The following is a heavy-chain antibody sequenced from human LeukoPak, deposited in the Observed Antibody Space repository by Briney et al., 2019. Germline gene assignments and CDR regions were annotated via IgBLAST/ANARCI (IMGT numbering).Heavy chain of an antibody. CDR2: IYTSGST. CDR1: GGSISSGSYY. D-gene: IGHD3-10*01. J-gene: IGHJ6*03. CDR3: ARARDYYGSGSYYTRVYYYYYYMDV. V-gene: IGHV4-61*02. Sequence: SQTLSLTCTVSGGSISSGSYYWSWIRQPAGKGLEWIGRIYTSGSTNYNPSLKSRVTISVDTSKNQFSLKLSSVTAADTAVYYCARARDYYGSGSYYTRVYYYYYYMDVWGKGTTVTISS.